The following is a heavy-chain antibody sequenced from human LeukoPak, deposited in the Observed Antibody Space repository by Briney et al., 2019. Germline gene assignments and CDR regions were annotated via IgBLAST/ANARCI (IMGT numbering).Heavy chain of an antibody. CDR2: IIPIFGTA. CDR3: ARGLVGYCSGGSCYAGYGTDV. Sequence: ASVKVSCKASGGTFSSYAISWVRQAPGQGLEWMGGIIPIFGTANYAQKFQGRVTITADKSTSTAYMELSSLRSEDTAVYYCARGLVGYCSGGSCYAGYGTDVWGKGTTVTVSS. D-gene: IGHD2-15*01. V-gene: IGHV1-69*06. CDR1: GGTFSSYA. J-gene: IGHJ6*04.